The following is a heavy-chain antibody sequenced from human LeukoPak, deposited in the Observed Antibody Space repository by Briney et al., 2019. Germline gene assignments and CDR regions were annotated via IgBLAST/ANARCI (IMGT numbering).Heavy chain of an antibody. CDR3: ARVKARQGIDY. J-gene: IGHJ4*02. V-gene: IGHV1-2*06. Sequence: ASVKVSCKASGYTFTGCYMHWVRQAPGQGLEWMGRINPNSGGTNYAQKFQGRVTMTRDTSISTAYMELSRLRSDDTAVYYCARVKARQGIDYWGQGTLVTVSS. CDR1: GYTFTGCY. CDR2: INPNSGGT.